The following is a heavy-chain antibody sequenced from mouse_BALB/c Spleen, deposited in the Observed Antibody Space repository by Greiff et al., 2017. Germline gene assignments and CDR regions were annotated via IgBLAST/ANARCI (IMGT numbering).Heavy chain of an antibody. CDR3: ARKVLRRGFDY. V-gene: IGHV1-4*02. CDR1: GYTFTSYT. Sequence: VQLQQSAAELARPGASVKMSCKASGYTFTSYTMHWVKQRPGQGLEWIGYINPSSGYTEYNQKFKDKTTLTADKSSSTAYMQLSSLTSEDSAVYYCARKVLRRGFDYWGQGTTLTVSS. D-gene: IGHD1-1*01. CDR2: INPSSGYT. J-gene: IGHJ2*01.